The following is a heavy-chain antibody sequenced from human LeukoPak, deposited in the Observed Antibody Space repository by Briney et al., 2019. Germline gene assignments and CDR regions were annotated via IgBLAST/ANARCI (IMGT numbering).Heavy chain of an antibody. J-gene: IGHJ4*02. Sequence: GGSLRLSCADSGFTFSSYSMHWVRQAPGKGLEWVAVISHDGSNKYYADSVKGRFTISRDNSKNTLYLQMNSLRAEDTAVYYCARGPMVRGVIRGGGYFDYWGQGTLVTVSS. CDR3: ARGPMVRGVIRGGGYFDY. V-gene: IGHV3-30*04. D-gene: IGHD3-10*01. CDR1: GFTFSSYS. CDR2: ISHDGSNK.